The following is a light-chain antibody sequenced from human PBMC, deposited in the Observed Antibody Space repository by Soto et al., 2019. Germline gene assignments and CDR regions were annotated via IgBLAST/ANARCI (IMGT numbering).Light chain of an antibody. CDR1: QSVSNSY. J-gene: IGKJ1*01. CDR3: QQYGSSPPWT. Sequence: EIVLTQSPGTLCLSPGERATLSGRASQSVSNSYLAWYQQKPGQAPRLLIYGASSRATGIPDRFSGSGSGTDFTLTISRLEPEDFAVYYCQQYGSSPPWTFGQGTKVEIK. CDR2: GAS. V-gene: IGKV3-20*01.